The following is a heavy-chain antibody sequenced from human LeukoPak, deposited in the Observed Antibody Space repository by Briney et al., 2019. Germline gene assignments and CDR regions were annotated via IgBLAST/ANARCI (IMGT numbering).Heavy chain of an antibody. V-gene: IGHV3-23*01. CDR3: AILPGESSGWYEVNY. CDR2: ISGSGGST. D-gene: IGHD6-13*01. J-gene: IGHJ4*02. Sequence: GGSLRLSCAASGFTFSSYAMSWVRQAPGKGLEWVSGISGSGGSTYYADSVKGRFTISRDNSRNTLYLQMNSPRAEDTAVYYCAILPGESSGWYEVNYWGQGTLVTVSS. CDR1: GFTFSSYA.